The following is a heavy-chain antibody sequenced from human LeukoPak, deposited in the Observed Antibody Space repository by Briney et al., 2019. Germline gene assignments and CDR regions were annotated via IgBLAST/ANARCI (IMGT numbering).Heavy chain of an antibody. D-gene: IGHD5-18*01. CDR3: ARGVYSYGYGIYFDY. J-gene: IGHJ4*02. CDR2: IYYSGST. CDR1: GGSISSYY. V-gene: IGHV4-59*01. Sequence: SETLSLTCTVSGGSISSYYWSWIRQPPGKGLEWIGYIYYSGSTNYNPSLKSRVTISVDTSKNQFSLKLSSVTAADTAVYYCARGVYSYGYGIYFDYWGQGTLVTVSS.